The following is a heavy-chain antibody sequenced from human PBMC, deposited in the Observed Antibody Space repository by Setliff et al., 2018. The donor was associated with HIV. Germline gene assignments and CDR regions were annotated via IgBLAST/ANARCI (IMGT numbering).Heavy chain of an antibody. J-gene: IGHJ4*02. V-gene: IGHV3-15*01. Sequence: GGSLRLSCAVSGFSLGNAWMSWVRQAPGKGLEWVGRIKNEGDGETTDYAAPVKGRFTISRDNSKNTLFLQMNSLKAEDTAMYHCVTDSKYDSSGYHYYWGQGTLVTVSS. D-gene: IGHD3-22*01. CDR1: GFSLGNAW. CDR3: VTDSKYDSSGYHYY. CDR2: IKNEGDGETT.